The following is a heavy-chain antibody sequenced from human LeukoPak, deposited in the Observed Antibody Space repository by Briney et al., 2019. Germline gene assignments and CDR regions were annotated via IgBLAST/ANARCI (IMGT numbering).Heavy chain of an antibody. V-gene: IGHV4-39*01. D-gene: IGHD5-12*01. CDR3: ATYPYSGRSGWQALDY. J-gene: IGHJ4*02. Sequence: SETLSLTCTVSSGSISSSSYYWGWIRQPPGKGLEWIGNVYYNGNTYYNPSFRSRVTMSVDTSKNQFSLRLNSVTAADTAVYYCATYPYSGRSGWQALDYWGQGALVTVSS. CDR2: VYYNGNT. CDR1: SGSISSSSYY.